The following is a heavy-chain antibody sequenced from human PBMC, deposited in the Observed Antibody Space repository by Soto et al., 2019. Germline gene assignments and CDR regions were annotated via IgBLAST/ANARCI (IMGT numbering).Heavy chain of an antibody. CDR1: GGSITSYH. V-gene: IGHV4-59*01. CDR2: IYYDGGT. D-gene: IGHD6-13*01. J-gene: IGHJ3*01. Sequence: SETLSLTCFVSGGSITSYHWSWIRQPPGKGLEWIGYIYYDGGTTYNSSLRSRVTISTDTSRSQLSLQLTSATPADTAVYYCARVLPGIAAAYDAFDVWGQGTMVTVSS. CDR3: ARVLPGIAAAYDAFDV.